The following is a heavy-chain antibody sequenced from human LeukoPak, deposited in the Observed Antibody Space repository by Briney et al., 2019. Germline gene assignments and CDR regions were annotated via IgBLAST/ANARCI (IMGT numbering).Heavy chain of an antibody. CDR3: AGRVTGYSSGYVY. CDR1: GITFSNYA. Sequence: GGSLRLSCVASGITFSNYAVSWVRQAPERGLDWVSVISGSAHKIRYADSVKGRFTISRDNSENIVYLQMNNLRAEDTAVYYCAGRVTGYSSGYVYWGQGTLVTVSS. V-gene: IGHV3-23*01. D-gene: IGHD5-18*01. CDR2: ISGSAHKI. J-gene: IGHJ4*02.